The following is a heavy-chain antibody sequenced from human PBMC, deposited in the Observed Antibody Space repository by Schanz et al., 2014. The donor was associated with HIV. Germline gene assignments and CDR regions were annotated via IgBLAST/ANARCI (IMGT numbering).Heavy chain of an antibody. CDR3: ARKMSISNQWLRALYSNYGMDV. CDR2: ISAYNGNT. Sequence: QVQLVQSGAEVKKPGASVKVSCKASGYTFTSYGISWVRQAPGQGLEWMGWISAYNGNTNYAQKLQGRVTMTTDTSTSTAYMELRSLRSDDTAVYYCARKMSISNQWLRALYSNYGMDVWGQGTTVTVSS. J-gene: IGHJ6*02. CDR1: GYTFTSYG. D-gene: IGHD5-12*01. V-gene: IGHV1-18*01.